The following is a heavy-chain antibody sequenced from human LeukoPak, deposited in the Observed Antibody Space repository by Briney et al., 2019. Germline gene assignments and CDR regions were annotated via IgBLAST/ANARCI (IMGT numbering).Heavy chain of an antibody. Sequence: PGGSLRLSCAASGFTFSSYSMNWVRQAPGKGLEWVSSISSSSSYIYYADSVKGRFTISRDNAKNSLYLQMNSLRAEDTAVYYCASGFGYYEPFDYWSQGTLVTVSS. CDR3: ASGFGYYEPFDY. V-gene: IGHV3-21*01. D-gene: IGHD3-3*01. CDR2: ISSSSSYI. CDR1: GFTFSSYS. J-gene: IGHJ4*02.